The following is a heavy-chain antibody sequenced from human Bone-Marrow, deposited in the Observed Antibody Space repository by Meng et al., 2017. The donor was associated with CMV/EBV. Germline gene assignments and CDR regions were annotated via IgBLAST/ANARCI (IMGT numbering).Heavy chain of an antibody. D-gene: IGHD2-15*01. CDR2: IRHDVRGN. CDR3: SVAATPYYYYGMDV. CDR1: GFIFSNYG. Sequence: GESLKISCVASGFIFSNYGMNWVRQVPGKGLEWVSFIRHDVRGNYYADSVKGRFTISRDNSKNTLYLQMNSLRAEDTAVYYCSVAATPYYYYGMDVWGQGTTVTVSS. V-gene: IGHV3-30*02. J-gene: IGHJ6*02.